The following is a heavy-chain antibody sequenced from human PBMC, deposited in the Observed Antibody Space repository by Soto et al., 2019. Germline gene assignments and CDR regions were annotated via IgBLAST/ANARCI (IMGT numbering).Heavy chain of an antibody. Sequence: QVQLVQSGAEVKKPGSSVKVSCKASGGTISSYAISWVRQAPGQGLEWMGGIIPISDTTNYAQKFRGRVTITADESTSTAYMELSSLRSEDTAVYYCARSQGSSTSLEIYYYYYYGMDVWGQGTTVTVSS. CDR3: ARSQGSSTSLEIYYYYYYGMDV. CDR1: GGTISSYA. CDR2: IIPISDTT. V-gene: IGHV1-69*01. J-gene: IGHJ6*02. D-gene: IGHD2-2*01.